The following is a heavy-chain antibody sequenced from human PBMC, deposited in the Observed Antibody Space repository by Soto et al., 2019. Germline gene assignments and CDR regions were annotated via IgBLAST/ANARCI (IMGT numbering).Heavy chain of an antibody. CDR1: GAALNSGNYY. V-gene: IGHV4-31*03. D-gene: IGHD2-21*01. Sequence: SETRSLTCIVSGAALNSGNYYWIWIRQVPGKGLEWIGHIYVTGAVDYNPSLRDRITISQDTSERQFSLNLRLVTAADTAVYYCARLRIATNNYKWFDPWGQGTLVTVSS. J-gene: IGHJ5*02. CDR3: ARLRIATNNYKWFDP. CDR2: IYVTGAV.